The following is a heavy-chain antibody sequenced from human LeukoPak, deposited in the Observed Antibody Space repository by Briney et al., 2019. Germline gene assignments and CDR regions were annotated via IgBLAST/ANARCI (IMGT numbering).Heavy chain of an antibody. J-gene: IGHJ4*02. V-gene: IGHV3-74*01. CDR1: GFTFSSYW. CDR2: INTGGSTT. D-gene: IGHD1-26*01. CDR3: ARVEVGSYGKFDY. Sequence: TGGSLRLSCAASGFTFSSYWMHWVRQAPGKGLVWVSRINTGGSTTTYADSVKGRFTISRDNAKNTLYLQMNSLRADDTAVYYCARVEVGSYGKFDYWGQGTLVTVSS.